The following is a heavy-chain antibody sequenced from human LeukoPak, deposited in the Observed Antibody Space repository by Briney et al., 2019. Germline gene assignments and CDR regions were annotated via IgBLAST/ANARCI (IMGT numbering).Heavy chain of an antibody. D-gene: IGHD6-13*01. V-gene: IGHV4-30-2*01. CDR2: IYHSGST. Sequence: PSQTLSLTCTVSGGSISSDGYYWSWIRQPPGKGLEWIGYIYHSGSTYYNPSLKSRVTISVDRSKNQFSLKLSSVTAADTAVYYCARDVLYSSYFDYWGQGTLVTVSS. CDR3: ARDVLYSSYFDY. CDR1: GGSISSDGYY. J-gene: IGHJ4*02.